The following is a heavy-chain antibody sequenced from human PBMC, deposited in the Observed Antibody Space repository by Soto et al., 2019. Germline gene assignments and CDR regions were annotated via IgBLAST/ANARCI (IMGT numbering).Heavy chain of an antibody. CDR1: GYTFTSYD. J-gene: IGHJ4*02. D-gene: IGHD3-9*01. V-gene: IGHV1-8*01. CDR3: AREVYYDILTGDY. Sequence: ASVKVSCKASGYTFTSYDINWVRQATGQGLEWMGWMNPNSGNTGYAQKFQGRVTMTRNTSISTAYMKLSSLRSEDTAGYYCAREVYYDILTGDYWGQGTLVTVSS. CDR2: MNPNSGNT.